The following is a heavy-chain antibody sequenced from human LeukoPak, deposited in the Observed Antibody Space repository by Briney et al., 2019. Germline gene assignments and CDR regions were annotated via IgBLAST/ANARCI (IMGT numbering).Heavy chain of an antibody. CDR1: GFTFSSYG. Sequence: GGSLRLSCAASGFTFSSYGMHWVRQAPGKGLEWVAFIQYDGSNKYHADSVKGRFTISRDISKNTLYLQMSSLRAEDTAVYYCARRAGGYSHPYDYWGQGVLVTVSS. CDR2: IQYDGSNK. CDR3: ARRAGGYSHPYDY. J-gene: IGHJ4*02. V-gene: IGHV3-30*02. D-gene: IGHD4-23*01.